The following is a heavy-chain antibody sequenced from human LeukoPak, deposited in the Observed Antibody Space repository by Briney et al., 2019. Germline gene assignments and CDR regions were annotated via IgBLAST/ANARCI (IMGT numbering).Heavy chain of an antibody. V-gene: IGHV5-51*01. D-gene: IGHD3-10*01. CDR1: GYSFTSYR. Sequence: GESLKISCKGSGYSFTSYRIGWVRQMPGKGLEWMGIIYPGDSDIRYSPSFQGQVTISADKSISTAYLQWSSLKASDTAMYYCARAQITMVRGVIKGAWLDPWGQGTLVTVSS. J-gene: IGHJ5*02. CDR3: ARAQITMVRGVIKGAWLDP. CDR2: IYPGDSDI.